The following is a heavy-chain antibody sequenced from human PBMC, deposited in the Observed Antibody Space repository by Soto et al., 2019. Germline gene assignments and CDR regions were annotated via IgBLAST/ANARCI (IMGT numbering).Heavy chain of an antibody. CDR3: ARDGDIQGGPPPKNYAMDV. V-gene: IGHV3-33*08. J-gene: IGHJ6*02. Sequence: QVRLVVSGGGVVQPGRSLRLSCSASGFTFRNFGFHWVRQAPGKGLEWVALIWYDGSNKYYAESLKGRVSISRDNSKNTLYLEMKSLRFEDTAVYYCARDGDIQGGPPPKNYAMDVWGQGTTVTVSS. D-gene: IGHD5-12*01. CDR2: IWYDGSNK. CDR1: GFTFRNFG.